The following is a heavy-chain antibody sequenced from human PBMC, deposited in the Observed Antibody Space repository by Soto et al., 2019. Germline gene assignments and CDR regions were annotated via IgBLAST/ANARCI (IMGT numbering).Heavy chain of an antibody. V-gene: IGHV3-30-3*01. CDR3: AKGTGTPKGAHFDY. CDR1: GFTFSTHA. CDR2: VSCEGGNK. Sequence: PGGSLRLSWAASGFTFSTHAMHWVRQAPGKGLECVAIVSCEGGNKYYADSVKGRFTSSRDNSKNTLYLQMNSLRAEDTAVYYCAKGTGTPKGAHFDYWGQGTLVTV. D-gene: IGHD1-1*01. J-gene: IGHJ4*02.